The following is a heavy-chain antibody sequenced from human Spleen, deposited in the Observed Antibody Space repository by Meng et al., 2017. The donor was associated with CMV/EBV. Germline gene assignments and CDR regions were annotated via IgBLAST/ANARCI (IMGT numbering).Heavy chain of an antibody. CDR3: ARDFFALAPADC. CDR1: GVNFSRYW. CDR2: TNGDESSM. D-gene: IGHD2-2*01. J-gene: IGHJ4*02. Sequence: AVSGVNFSRYWMRCGRQAQGKGVVWVSRTNGDESSMAYADSVEGRFTISRDNAKNTLYLQMSSLRIEDTAVYYCARDFFALAPADCWGQGTLVTVSS. V-gene: IGHV3-74*01.